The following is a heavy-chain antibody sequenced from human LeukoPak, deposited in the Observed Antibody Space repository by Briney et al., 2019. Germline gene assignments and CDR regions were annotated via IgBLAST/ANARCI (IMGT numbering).Heavy chain of an antibody. J-gene: IGHJ6*02. CDR2: ISYDGSNK. Sequence: QPGRSLRLSCAASGFTFSSYAMHWVRQAPGKGLEWVAVISYDGSNKYYADSVKGRLTISRDNSKNTLYLQMNSLRAEDTAVYYCARDGAVAGDYYYGMDVWGQGTTVTVSS. V-gene: IGHV3-30-3*01. D-gene: IGHD6-19*01. CDR3: ARDGAVAGDYYYGMDV. CDR1: GFTFSSYA.